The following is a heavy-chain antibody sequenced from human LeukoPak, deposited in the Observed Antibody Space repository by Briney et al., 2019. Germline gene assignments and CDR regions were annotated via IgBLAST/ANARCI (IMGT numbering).Heavy chain of an antibody. CDR1: GFTFSSYA. CDR3: AKEDYGGNSKTFDI. D-gene: IGHD4-23*01. Sequence: GGSLRLSCAASGFTFSSYAMAWIRQAPGKGLEWVSTVTNSGSSTYYADSAKGRFTTSRDNSKNTLFLQMNSLRAEDTAVYYCAKEDYGGNSKTFDIWGQGTMVTVSS. J-gene: IGHJ3*02. V-gene: IGHV3-23*01. CDR2: VTNSGSST.